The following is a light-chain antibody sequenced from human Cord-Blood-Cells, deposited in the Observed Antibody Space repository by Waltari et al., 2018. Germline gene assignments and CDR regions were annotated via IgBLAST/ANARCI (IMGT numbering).Light chain of an antibody. CDR2: KDS. J-gene: IGLJ3*02. V-gene: IGLV3-25*03. Sequence: SYELPQPPSVSVSPGQTARITCSGDALPKPYAYWYQQKPGQAPVLVIYKDSERPSGIPERFSGSSSGTTVTLTISGVQAEDEADYYCQSADSSGTYVFGGGTKLTVL. CDR3: QSADSSGTYV. CDR1: ALPKPY.